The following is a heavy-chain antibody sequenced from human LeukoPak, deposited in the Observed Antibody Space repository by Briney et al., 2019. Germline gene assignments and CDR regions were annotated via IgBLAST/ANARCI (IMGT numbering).Heavy chain of an antibody. CDR3: ARDAFWVAGVVTYTWFDP. D-gene: IGHD3-3*01. CDR1: GFTFSSYA. J-gene: IGHJ5*02. V-gene: IGHV3-66*01. CDR2: IYNGGST. Sequence: GGSLSLSCAASGFTFSSYAMSWVRQAPGKGLEWVSVIYNGGSTYYADSVKGRFTISRDNSKNTLYLQMNSLRAEDTAVYYCARDAFWVAGVVTYTWFDPWGQGTLVTVSS.